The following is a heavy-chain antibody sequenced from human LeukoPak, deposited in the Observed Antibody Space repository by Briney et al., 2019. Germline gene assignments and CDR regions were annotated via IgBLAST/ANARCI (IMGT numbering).Heavy chain of an antibody. V-gene: IGHV3-21*01. Sequence: GGSLRLSCAASGFTFSSYNMNWVRQAPGKGLEWVSSISSSSSYIYYADSVRGRYGNTRDNDKNSLYLEINRLRDEDTAGYYCAREGRGSCDYGDYPVRHYFDYWGQGTLVTVSS. D-gene: IGHD4-17*01. CDR1: GFTFSSYN. CDR2: ISSSSSYI. CDR3: AREGRGSCDYGDYPVRHYFDY. J-gene: IGHJ4*02.